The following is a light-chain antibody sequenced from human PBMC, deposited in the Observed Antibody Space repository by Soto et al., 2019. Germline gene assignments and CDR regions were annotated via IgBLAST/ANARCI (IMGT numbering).Light chain of an antibody. V-gene: IGKV3-11*01. Sequence: EIVLTQSPATLSLSPGERATLSCRASLSVNTYLAWYQQKPGQAPRLLIYDASNRATGIPDRFSGSGSGTDFTLTISSLEPEDFAVYYCQQRSNWPPLTFGGGTKVEIK. CDR2: DAS. CDR3: QQRSNWPPLT. CDR1: LSVNTY. J-gene: IGKJ4*01.